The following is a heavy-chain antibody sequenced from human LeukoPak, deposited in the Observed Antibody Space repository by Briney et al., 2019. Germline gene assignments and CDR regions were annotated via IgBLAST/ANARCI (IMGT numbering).Heavy chain of an antibody. CDR1: GGSFSGYY. V-gene: IGHV4-34*01. CDR2: INHSGST. Sequence: SETLSLTCAVYGGSFSGYYWSWIRQPPGKGLEWIGEINHSGSTNYNPSLKSRVTISVDTSKNQFSLKLSSVAAADTAVYYCARGGYYDSSPLSAWGQGTLVTVSS. D-gene: IGHD3-22*01. CDR3: ARGGYYDSSPLSA. J-gene: IGHJ5*02.